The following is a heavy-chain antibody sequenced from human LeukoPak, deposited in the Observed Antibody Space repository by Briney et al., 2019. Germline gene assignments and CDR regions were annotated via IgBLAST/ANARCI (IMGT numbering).Heavy chain of an antibody. D-gene: IGHD3-22*01. CDR3: ASTRGDSSGYYPRAFDI. Sequence: SETLSLTCTVSGGSISSYYWSWIRQPPGKGLEWIGYIYYSGSTNYNPSLKSRVTISVDTSKNQFSLKLSSVTAADTAVYYCASTRGDSSGYYPRAFDIWGQGTMVTVSS. CDR2: IYYSGST. CDR1: GGSISSYY. J-gene: IGHJ3*02. V-gene: IGHV4-59*01.